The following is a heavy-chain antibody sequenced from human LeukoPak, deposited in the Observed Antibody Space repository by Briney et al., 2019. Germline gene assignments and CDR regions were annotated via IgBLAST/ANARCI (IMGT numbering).Heavy chain of an antibody. CDR3: ARVGAKTYYFDY. Sequence: PGGSLRLSCAASGFTFSRDWMSWVRQAPGKGLEWVANIKQDGSEKYYADSVKGRFTTSRDNAKNSLYLQMNRLRAEHTAVYYCARVGAKTYYFDYWGQGTLVTVSS. J-gene: IGHJ4*02. D-gene: IGHD1-26*01. V-gene: IGHV3-7*05. CDR2: IKQDGSEK. CDR1: GFTFSRDW.